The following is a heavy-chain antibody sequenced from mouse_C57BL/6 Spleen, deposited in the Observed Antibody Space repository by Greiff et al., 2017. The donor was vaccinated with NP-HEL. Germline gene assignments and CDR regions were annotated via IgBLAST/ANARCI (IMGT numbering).Heavy chain of an antibody. V-gene: IGHV1-5*01. CDR2: IYPGNSDT. CDR3: TRNFYYDYDEGAWFAY. D-gene: IGHD2-4*01. J-gene: IGHJ3*01. CDR1: GYTFTSYW. Sequence: EVQLQQSGTVLARPGASVKMSCKTSGYTFTSYWMHWVKQRPGQGLEWIGAIYPGNSDTSYNQKFKGKAKLTAVTSASTAYMELSSLTNEDSAVYYCTRNFYYDYDEGAWFAYWGQGTLVTVSA.